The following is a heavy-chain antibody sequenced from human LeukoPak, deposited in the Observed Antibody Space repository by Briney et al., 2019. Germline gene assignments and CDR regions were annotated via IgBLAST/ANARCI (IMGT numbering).Heavy chain of an antibody. D-gene: IGHD6-19*01. V-gene: IGHV4-34*01. CDR1: GVSFSNYY. CDR3: ARGGAVNGFDV. J-gene: IGHJ3*01. Sequence: SETLSLTCVVYGVSFSNYYGSWIRQTPGKGLEWIGEVYHSGSTDYNPSLKSRVTISIDTSKNHFSLKLSSLTAADTAVYYCARGGAVNGFDVWGQGTRVTVSS. CDR2: VYHSGST.